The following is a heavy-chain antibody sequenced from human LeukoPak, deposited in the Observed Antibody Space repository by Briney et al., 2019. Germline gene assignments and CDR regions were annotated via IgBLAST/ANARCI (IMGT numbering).Heavy chain of an antibody. CDR2: IYHSGST. J-gene: IGHJ4*02. V-gene: IGHV4-38-2*01. D-gene: IGHD3-22*01. CDR1: GYSISSGYY. CDR3: ARLNYYDSSGYYNSKKYYFDY. Sequence: SETLSLTCAVSGYSISSGYYWGWIRQPPGKGLEWIGSIYHSGSTYYNPSLKSRVTISVDTSKNQFSLKLSSVTAADTAVYYCARLNYYDSSGYYNSKKYYFDYWGQGTLVTVSS.